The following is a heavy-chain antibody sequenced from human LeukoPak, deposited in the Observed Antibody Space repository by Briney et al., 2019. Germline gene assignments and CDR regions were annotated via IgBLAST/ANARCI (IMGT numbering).Heavy chain of an antibody. CDR1: GFTFSSYG. CDR2: IRYDGSNK. V-gene: IGHV3-30*02. D-gene: IGHD1-26*01. J-gene: IGHJ5*02. CDR3: AKDRGSYHNWFDP. Sequence: GGSLRLSCAASGFTFSSYGMHWVRQAPGKGLEWVAFIRYDGSNKHYADSVKGRFTISRDNSKNTLYLQMNSLRAEDTAVYYCAKDRGSYHNWFDPWGQGTLVTVSS.